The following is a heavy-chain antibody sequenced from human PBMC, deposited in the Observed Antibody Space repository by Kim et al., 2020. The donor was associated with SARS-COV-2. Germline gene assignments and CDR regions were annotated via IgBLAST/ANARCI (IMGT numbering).Heavy chain of an antibody. V-gene: IGHV1-69*13. CDR3: ARGLLPVPPTRYFDYLPYLDY. Sequence: SVKVSCKASGYTFKIYGVNWVRQAPGQGLEWMGGIVPILSTPNYAQNFQGRVTITADESTTTAYMELTSLRSEETAVYYCARGLLPVPPTRYFDYLPYLDYWGQGTLVSVSS. CDR1: GYTFKIYG. J-gene: IGHJ4*02. CDR2: IVPILSTP. D-gene: IGHD3-9*01.